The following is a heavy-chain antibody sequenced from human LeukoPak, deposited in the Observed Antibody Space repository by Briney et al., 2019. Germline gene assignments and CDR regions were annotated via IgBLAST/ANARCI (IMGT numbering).Heavy chain of an antibody. CDR1: GFTLTNHG. D-gene: IGHD2-15*01. CDR2: ITGTGGR. J-gene: IGHJ4*02. CDR3: AKDYCRDGNCPFPFLDS. V-gene: IGHV3-23*01. Sequence: GGSLRLSCAVSGFTLTNHGVSWVRQAPGKGLEWVSIITGTGGRYYGDSVKGRFILFRDNSKNTVYMQMSSLRAEDTATYYCAKDYCRDGNCPFPFLDSWGQGTLVTVSS.